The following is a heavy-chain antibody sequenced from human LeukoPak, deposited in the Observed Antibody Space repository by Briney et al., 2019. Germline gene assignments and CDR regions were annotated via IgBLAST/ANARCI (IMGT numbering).Heavy chain of an antibody. CDR3: ARGLSIGIVATTPGANWFDP. CDR2: INYSGST. J-gene: IGHJ5*02. V-gene: IGHV4-34*01. CDR1: GGSFSGYY. Sequence: SETLSLTCAVYGGSFSGYYWSWIRQPPGKGLEWMGDINYSGSTNYNPSLKSRVTISVDTSKNQFSLKLSSVTAADTAVYYCARGLSIGIVATTPGANWFDPWGQGTLVTVSS. D-gene: IGHD5-12*01.